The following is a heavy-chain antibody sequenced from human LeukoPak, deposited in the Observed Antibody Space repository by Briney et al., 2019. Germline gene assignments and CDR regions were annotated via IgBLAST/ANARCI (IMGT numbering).Heavy chain of an antibody. J-gene: IGHJ4*02. V-gene: IGHV3-33*01. CDR3: ARVSETSNSDY. CDR2: RWYGGTNK. D-gene: IGHD1-7*01. CDR1: GFSFTSYG. Sequence: GGSLRLSCASSGFSFTSYGLRGVRPAPGEGLEWVAVRWYGGTNKYSEDSVKGRFTIARDTCNNMLYLQMNSPRAEDTAVYYCARVSETSNSDYWGQGTLVTVSS.